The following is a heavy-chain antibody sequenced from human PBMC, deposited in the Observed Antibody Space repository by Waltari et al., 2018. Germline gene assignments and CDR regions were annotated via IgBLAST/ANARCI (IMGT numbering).Heavy chain of an antibody. CDR2: ISDRGGSV. CDR1: GFSFGYYH. V-gene: IGHV3-23*01. D-gene: IGHD5-18*01. CDR3: AKCIWTGQSAIDPFDH. Sequence: EVQLLESGGGLVQPGGSLRLSCAASGFSFGYYHMAWVRRAPVRGLELVLTISDRGGSVHNADSGKVRFTISRDNSKNTLYVQMNILRVEDTAVYFCAKCIWTGQSAIDPFDHWGQGTLVTVSA. J-gene: IGHJ4*02.